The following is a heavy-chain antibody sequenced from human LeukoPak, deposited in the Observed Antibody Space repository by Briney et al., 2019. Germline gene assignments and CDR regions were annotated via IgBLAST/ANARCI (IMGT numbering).Heavy chain of an antibody. Sequence: SQTLSLTCTVSGGSISSGGYYWSWIRQHPGKGLEWIGYIYYSGSTNYNPSLKSRVTISVDTSKNQFSLKLSSVTAADTAVYYCAREIVVVPAAIFWFDPWGQGTLVTVSS. CDR3: AREIVVVPAAIFWFDP. CDR2: IYYSGST. V-gene: IGHV4-31*03. CDR1: GGSISSGGYY. D-gene: IGHD2-2*01. J-gene: IGHJ5*02.